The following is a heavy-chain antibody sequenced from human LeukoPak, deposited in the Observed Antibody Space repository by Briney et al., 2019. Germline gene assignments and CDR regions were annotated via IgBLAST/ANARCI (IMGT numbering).Heavy chain of an antibody. V-gene: IGHV1-2*02. J-gene: IGHJ5*02. Sequence: ASVKVSCKASGYTFTGYYMHWVRQAPGQGLEWMGWINPNSGGTNYAQKFQGRVTMTRDTSISTAYMELSRLRSDDTAVYYCARYGSYGDYSWFDPWGQGTLVTVSS. CDR1: GYTFTGYY. CDR2: INPNSGGT. D-gene: IGHD4-17*01. CDR3: ARYGSYGDYSWFDP.